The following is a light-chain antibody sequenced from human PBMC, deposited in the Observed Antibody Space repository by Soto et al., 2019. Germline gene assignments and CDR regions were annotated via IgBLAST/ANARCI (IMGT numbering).Light chain of an antibody. CDR3: QQRHMWPIT. J-gene: IGKJ5*01. Sequence: VVLTQSPATLSLSPGERATLSCRTSLSVSVYLDWYQQKPGQAPRLLISDASNRATGIPPRFSGSGSGTDFTLTISSLEPEDSAVYYCQQRHMWPITFGQGTRLEI. CDR2: DAS. V-gene: IGKV3-11*01. CDR1: LSVSVY.